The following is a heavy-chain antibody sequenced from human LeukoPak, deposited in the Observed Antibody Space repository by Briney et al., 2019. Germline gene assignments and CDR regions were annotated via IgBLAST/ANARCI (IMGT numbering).Heavy chain of an antibody. D-gene: IGHD3-10*01. CDR1: GGSISSYY. Sequence: SETLSLTCTVSGGSISSYYWSWIRQPPGKGLEWIGYIYYSGSTKYNPSLKSRVTIPEDTSKNQFSLKLSSVTAADTAVYYCATTYYYGSGTYSLVYWGQGTLVTVFS. CDR2: IYYSGST. J-gene: IGHJ4*02. V-gene: IGHV4-59*01. CDR3: ATTYYYGSGTYSLVY.